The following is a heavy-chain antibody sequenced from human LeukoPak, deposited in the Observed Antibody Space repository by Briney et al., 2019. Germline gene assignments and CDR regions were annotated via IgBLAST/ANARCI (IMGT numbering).Heavy chain of an antibody. D-gene: IGHD2-2*01. J-gene: IGHJ4*02. Sequence: SETLSLTCAVYGGSFSGYYWSWLRQPPGKGLEWIGEINHSGSTNYNPSLKSRVTISVDTSKNQFSLKLSSVTAADTAVYYCATMSIVPAATHDYWGQGTLVTVSS. V-gene: IGHV4-34*01. CDR2: INHSGST. CDR3: ATMSIVPAATHDY. CDR1: GGSFSGYY.